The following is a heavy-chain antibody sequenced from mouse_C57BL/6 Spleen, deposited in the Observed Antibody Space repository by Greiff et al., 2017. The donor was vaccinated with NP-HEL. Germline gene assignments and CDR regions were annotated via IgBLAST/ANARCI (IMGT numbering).Heavy chain of an antibody. J-gene: IGHJ1*03. CDR1: GFTFSDYG. CDR3: ARLDTTVVARTYWYFDV. CDR2: ISSGSSTI. Sequence: EVNVVESGGGLVKPGGSLKLSCAASGFTFSDYGMHWVRQAPEKGLEWVAYISSGSSTIYYADTVKGRFTISRDNAKNTLFLQMTSLRSEDTAMYYCARLDTTVVARTYWYFDVWGTGTTVTVSS. V-gene: IGHV5-17*01. D-gene: IGHD1-1*01.